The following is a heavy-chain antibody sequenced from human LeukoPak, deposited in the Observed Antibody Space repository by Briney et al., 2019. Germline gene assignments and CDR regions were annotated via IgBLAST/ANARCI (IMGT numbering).Heavy chain of an antibody. Sequence: GGSLRLSCAASRFTFSNYWMHWVRQAPGKGLVWVSRINSDGSTTGYADSVKGRFTISRDNAKNTLYLQMNSLRAEDTAVYYCATRRQGWGQGTLVTVSS. V-gene: IGHV3-74*01. CDR3: ATRRQG. J-gene: IGHJ4*02. CDR1: RFTFSNYW. CDR2: INSDGSTT.